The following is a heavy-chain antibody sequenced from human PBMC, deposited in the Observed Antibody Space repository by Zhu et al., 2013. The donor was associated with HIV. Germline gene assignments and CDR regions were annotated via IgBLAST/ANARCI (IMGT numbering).Heavy chain of an antibody. D-gene: IGHD7-27*01. Sequence: QVQLVQSGAEVKKPGASVKVSCKASGYTFTAYYLHWVRQAPGQGLEWMGCINPNSGATSYTRNFQARLTLTRDTSISTAYMELSSLRSDDAAVYYCAREIRWGREDYWGQGNPGHRLL. CDR2: INPNSGAT. CDR1: GYTFTAYY. V-gene: IGHV1-2*02. CDR3: AREIRWGREDY. J-gene: IGHJ4*02.